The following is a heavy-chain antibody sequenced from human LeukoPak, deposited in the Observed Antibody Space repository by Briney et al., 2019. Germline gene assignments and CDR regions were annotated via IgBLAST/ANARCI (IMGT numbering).Heavy chain of an antibody. CDR3: ARDYLAYCGGDCYSGYDY. J-gene: IGHJ4*02. CDR2: TSAYNGNT. V-gene: IGHV1-18*01. CDR1: GYTFTSYG. D-gene: IGHD2-21*02. Sequence: ASVKVSCKASGYTFTSYGISWVRQAPGQGLEWMGWTSAYNGNTNYAQKLQGRVTMATDTSTSTAYMELRSLRSDDTAVYYCARDYLAYCGGDCYSGYDYWGQGTLVTVSS.